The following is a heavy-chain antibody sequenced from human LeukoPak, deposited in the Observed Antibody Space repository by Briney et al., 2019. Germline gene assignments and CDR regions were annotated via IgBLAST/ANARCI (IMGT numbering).Heavy chain of an antibody. CDR3: ARDRSGFYSVDY. V-gene: IGHV3-74*01. Sequence: GGSLRLSCAASGFTFSSYWMHWVRQAPGKGLVWVSRINSDGSSTNYADAVKGRFTISRDNAENTLYLQMNSLRPEDTAVYYCARDRSGFYSVDYWGQGTLVTVSS. J-gene: IGHJ4*02. CDR1: GFTFSSYW. CDR2: INSDGSST. D-gene: IGHD5-12*01.